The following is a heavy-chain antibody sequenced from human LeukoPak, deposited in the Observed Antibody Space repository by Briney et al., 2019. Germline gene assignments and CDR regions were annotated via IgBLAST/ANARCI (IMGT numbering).Heavy chain of an antibody. CDR1: GGSISSGSYY. CDR3: ARRVRSYYYYYMDV. D-gene: IGHD3-16*01. J-gene: IGHJ6*03. Sequence: SQTLSLTCTVSGGSISSGSYYWSWIRQPAGKGLEWIGRIYTSGSTNYNPSLKSRVTISVDTSKNQFSLKLSSVTAADTAVYYCARRVRSYYYYYMDVWGKGTTVTISS. V-gene: IGHV4-61*02. CDR2: IYTSGST.